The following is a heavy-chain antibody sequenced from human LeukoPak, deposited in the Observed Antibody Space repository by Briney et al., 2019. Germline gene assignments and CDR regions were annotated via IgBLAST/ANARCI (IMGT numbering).Heavy chain of an antibody. CDR2: IKQDVSKK. CDR1: GFMFNNFQ. D-gene: IGHD3-10*01. V-gene: IGHV3-7*01. Sequence: GGSLRLSCAACGFMFNNFQMNWVRQAPGKGLEWVANIKQDVSKKYYVDSVKGRFTISRDNARNSLYLQMNSLRGEDTAVYYCTTLLDGWGSDCWGQGTLVTVSS. CDR3: TTLLDGWGSDC. J-gene: IGHJ4*02.